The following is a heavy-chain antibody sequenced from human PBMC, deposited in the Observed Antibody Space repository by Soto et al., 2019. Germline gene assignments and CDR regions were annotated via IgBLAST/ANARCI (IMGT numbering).Heavy chain of an antibody. D-gene: IGHD3-16*02. CDR2: IKHDTSEA. CDR3: ARDGLLFSGPYRPPRFDY. J-gene: IGHJ4*02. Sequence: EVQLVESGGTLVQPGRSLRLSCAASGFKFSNYWISWVRQAPGKGLEWVGNIKHDTSEAHYADFVKGRFTITRSNIKNFLFLQMNGLRADDTASYYCARDGLLFSGPYRPPRFDYWGLGTLVTVPS. CDR1: GFKFSNYW. V-gene: IGHV3-7*03.